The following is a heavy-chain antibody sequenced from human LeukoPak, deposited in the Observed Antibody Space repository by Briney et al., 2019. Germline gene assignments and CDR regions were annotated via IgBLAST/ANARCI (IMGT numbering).Heavy chain of an antibody. CDR2: ISGSGVTT. V-gene: IGHV3-23*01. Sequence: GGSLRLSCAASGFTFSNYAMSWVRQAPGKGLEWVSTISGSGVTTYYADSVKGRFTIPRDNSKNTLYLQMNGLRAEDTAVYYCAKNVAFDYWGQGTLVTVSS. CDR1: GFTFSNYA. J-gene: IGHJ4*02. CDR3: AKNVAFDY. D-gene: IGHD5-12*01.